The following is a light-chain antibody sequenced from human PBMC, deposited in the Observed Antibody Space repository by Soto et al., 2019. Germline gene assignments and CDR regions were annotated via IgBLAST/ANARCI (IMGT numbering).Light chain of an antibody. J-gene: IGKJ2*01. CDR2: EAS. CDR1: QSISSY. Sequence: DIQMTQSPSSLSASVGDRVTITCRASQSISSYLNWYQQKQGKXXKXXIYEASTLQSGVPSRFSGSGSGTELTITISSLQSEDFEVYYCQHYNYWPYTFGQGTKVDI. CDR3: QHYNYWPYT. V-gene: IGKV1-39*01.